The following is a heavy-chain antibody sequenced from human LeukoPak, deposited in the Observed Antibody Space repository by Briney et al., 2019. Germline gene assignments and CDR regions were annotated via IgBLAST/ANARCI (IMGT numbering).Heavy chain of an antibody. D-gene: IGHD6-13*01. Sequence: GRSLRLSCAASGFTFTNYAMHWVRQAPGKGLERVAVIWSDGREKDYVDSVKGRFTISRDNSKNTVYLEMNSLRAEDTAVYYCARAGGAGTIYYYGMDVWGQGTPVAVSS. J-gene: IGHJ6*02. V-gene: IGHV3-33*01. CDR3: ARAGGAGTIYYYGMDV. CDR1: GFTFTNYA. CDR2: IWSDGREK.